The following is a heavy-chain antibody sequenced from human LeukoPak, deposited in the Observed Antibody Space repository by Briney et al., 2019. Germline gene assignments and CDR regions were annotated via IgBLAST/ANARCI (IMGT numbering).Heavy chain of an antibody. CDR3: VASGGDYSYGFRFDY. Sequence: SETLSLTCTVSGGSISSGDYYWSWIRQPPGKGLEWIGYIYYSGSTYYNPSLKSRVTISVDTSKNQFSLKLSSVTAADTAVYYCVASGGDYSYGFRFDYWGQGTLVTVSS. CDR2: IYYSGST. J-gene: IGHJ4*02. V-gene: IGHV4-30-4*08. D-gene: IGHD5-18*01. CDR1: GGSISSGDYY.